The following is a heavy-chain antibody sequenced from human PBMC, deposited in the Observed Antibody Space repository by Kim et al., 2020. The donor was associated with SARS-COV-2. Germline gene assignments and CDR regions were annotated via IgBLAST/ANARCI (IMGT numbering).Heavy chain of an antibody. CDR3: ARGDYDDSSGYGAPFKY. CDR1: GFIVSDFY. CDR2: IYSGGEI. Sequence: GGSLRLSCAASGFIVSDFYMTWVRRAPGKALEWISVIYSGGEIYYADSVKGRFTTSRDNSKNTLYLQMNSLRAEDTAVYYCARGDYDDSSGYGAPFKYWGQGTLVTVSS. D-gene: IGHD3-22*01. J-gene: IGHJ4*02. V-gene: IGHV3-53*01.